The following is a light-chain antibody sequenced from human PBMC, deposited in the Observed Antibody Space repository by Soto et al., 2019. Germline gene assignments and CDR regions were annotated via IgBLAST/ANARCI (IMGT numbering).Light chain of an antibody. CDR2: GAS. CDR3: QQYGSSLFT. Sequence: EIVLTQSPGTLSLSPGERATLSCRASQSVSSSYLAWYQQKPDQAPRLLIYGASSRDTGIPDRFSGSGSGTDFTLTISRLEPEDFAVYYCQQYGSSLFTFGPGTKVDIK. CDR1: QSVSSSY. V-gene: IGKV3-20*01. J-gene: IGKJ3*01.